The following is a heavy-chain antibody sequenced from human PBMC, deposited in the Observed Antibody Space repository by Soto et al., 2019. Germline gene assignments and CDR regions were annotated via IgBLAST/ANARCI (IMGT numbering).Heavy chain of an antibody. CDR3: ARVSDLYWSSTSCIYYYGMDV. CDR1: GFTFSSYA. Sequence: GGSLRLSCAASGFTFSSYAMHWVRQAPGKGLEWVAVISYDGSNKYYADSVKGRFTISRDNSKNTLYLQMNSLRAEDTAVYYCARVSDLYWSSTSCIYYYGMDVWGQGTTVTVSS. CDR2: ISYDGSNK. D-gene: IGHD2-2*01. V-gene: IGHV3-30-3*01. J-gene: IGHJ6*01.